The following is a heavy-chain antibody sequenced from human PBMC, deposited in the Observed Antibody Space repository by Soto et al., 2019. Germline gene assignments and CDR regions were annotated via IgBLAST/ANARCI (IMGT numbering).Heavy chain of an antibody. D-gene: IGHD2-15*01. Sequence: GGSLRLSCAASGFTFSNAWMSWVRQAPGKGLEWVGRIKSKTDGGTTDYAAPVKGRFTISRDDSKNTLYLQMNNLKTEDTAVYYCTTGSFPSYCSGGSCYSDGYYYYYYMDVWGKGTTVTVSS. J-gene: IGHJ6*03. CDR1: GFTFSNAW. CDR2: IKSKTDGGTT. V-gene: IGHV3-15*01. CDR3: TTGSFPSYCSGGSCYSDGYYYYYYMDV.